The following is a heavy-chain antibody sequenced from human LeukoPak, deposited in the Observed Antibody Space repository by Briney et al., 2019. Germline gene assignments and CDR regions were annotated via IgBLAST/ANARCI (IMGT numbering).Heavy chain of an antibody. CDR2: ISGSGGTT. Sequence: GGSLRLSCAASGFTFSSYAMSWVRQVPGKGLDWVSAISGSGGTTYYADSVRGRFTISRDNSKNTLYLQMNSLRAEDTALYYCAKDQDDYAEADYFQHWGQGTLVTVSS. D-gene: IGHD4-17*01. J-gene: IGHJ1*01. CDR3: AKDQDDYAEADYFQH. CDR1: GFTFSSYA. V-gene: IGHV3-23*01.